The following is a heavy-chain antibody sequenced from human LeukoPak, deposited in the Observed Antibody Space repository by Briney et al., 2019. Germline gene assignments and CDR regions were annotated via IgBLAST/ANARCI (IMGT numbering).Heavy chain of an antibody. J-gene: IGHJ5*02. CDR1: GGSINSGYY. D-gene: IGHD5-18*01. CDR2: IYHTGRT. V-gene: IGHV4-59*07. Sequence: PSDTLSLTCTVSGGSINSGYYWTWIRQPPGKGLEWIGFIYHTGRTKYKPSLNSRITISVDTSKNQFSLKLTSVTAADTAVYFCARTPEFSYGFGLFDAWGQGTLVNVSS. CDR3: ARTPEFSYGFGLFDA.